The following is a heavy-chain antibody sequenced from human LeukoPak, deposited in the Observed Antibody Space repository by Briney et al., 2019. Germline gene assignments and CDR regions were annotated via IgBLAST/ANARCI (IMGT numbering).Heavy chain of an antibody. CDR1: GFSFSSYW. J-gene: IGHJ6*03. V-gene: IGHV3-7*03. CDR3: ARDLVGSRPLSYDFWGGYYSDYYCNCMYV. Sequence: GCLRPSCAPSGFSFSSYWMSWVRQAPRKGLGWGANIKEDGSEKNYVNSMKGRFTISRDHAKNSLYMQMNSLISEETSLYYCARDLVGSRPLSYDFWGGYYSDYYCNCMYVCGKGTTLIVSS. D-gene: IGHD3-3*01. CDR2: IKEDGSEK.